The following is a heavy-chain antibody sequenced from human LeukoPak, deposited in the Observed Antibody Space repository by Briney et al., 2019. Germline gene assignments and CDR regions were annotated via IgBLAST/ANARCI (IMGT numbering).Heavy chain of an antibody. D-gene: IGHD3-10*01. CDR1: GGSISSYY. V-gene: IGHV4-4*07. Sequence: PSETLSLTCTVSGGSISSYYWSWIRQPAGKGLEWIGRIYTSGSTNYNPSLKSRVTMSVDTSKNQFSLKLSSVTAADTAVYYCARDLYGSGSSNQIHYYYGMDVWGQGTTVTASS. CDR2: IYTSGST. J-gene: IGHJ6*02. CDR3: ARDLYGSGSSNQIHYYYGMDV.